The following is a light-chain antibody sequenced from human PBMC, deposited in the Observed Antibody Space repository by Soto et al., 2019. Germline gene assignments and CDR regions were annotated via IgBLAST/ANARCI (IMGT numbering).Light chain of an antibody. V-gene: IGKV3-15*01. CDR2: GAS. Sequence: EIVMTQSPATLSVSPGERATLSRRASQSVSSNLAWYQQKPGQAPRLIIYGASTRATGIPARFSGSGAGTDVTLTITRLEHEDFAVYYCQQRSNWPANFGQGTRLE. J-gene: IGKJ5*01. CDR3: QQRSNWPAN. CDR1: QSVSSN.